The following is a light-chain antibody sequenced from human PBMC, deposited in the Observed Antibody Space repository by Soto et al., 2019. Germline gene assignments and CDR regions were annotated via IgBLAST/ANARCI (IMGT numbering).Light chain of an antibody. CDR1: QNISSN. CDR3: LQYHNLWS. Sequence: IVMMHCPAIMYVSPGERATLSFRASQNISSNVAWYQQRPGQAPRLLIYRASTRATGIPARFSGSGSGTEFTLTISSLQSEDFTVYSCLQYHNLWSFGQGIKA. V-gene: IGKV3-15*01. J-gene: IGKJ1*01. CDR2: RAS.